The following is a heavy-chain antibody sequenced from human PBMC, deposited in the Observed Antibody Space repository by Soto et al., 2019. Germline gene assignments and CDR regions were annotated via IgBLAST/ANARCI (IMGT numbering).Heavy chain of an antibody. V-gene: IGHV3-23*01. CDR1: GFTFSSYA. J-gene: IGHJ6*02. CDR3: AKEESYYYDSSGYQGHGNGMDV. D-gene: IGHD3-22*01. CDR2: ISGSGGST. Sequence: GGSLRLSCAASGFTFSSYAMSWVRQAPGKGLEWVSAISGSGGSTYYADSVKGRFTISRDNSKNTLYLQMNSLRAEDTAVYYCAKEESYYYDSSGYQGHGNGMDVWGQGTTVTVSS.